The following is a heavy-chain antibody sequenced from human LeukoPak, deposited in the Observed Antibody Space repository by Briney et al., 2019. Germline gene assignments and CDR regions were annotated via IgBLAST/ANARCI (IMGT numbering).Heavy chain of an antibody. CDR2: INHSGST. CDR3: AKMKRFGNPAMAGLFDY. J-gene: IGHJ4*02. Sequence: PSEXXXLTCXXSXGSFSGYYWXWIRQPPGKGLEWIGEINHSGSTNYNPSLKSRVTISEDTSKNQFSLKLSSVTAADTAVYYCAKMKRFGNPAMAGLFDYWGQGTLVTVSS. V-gene: IGHV4-34*01. D-gene: IGHD5-18*01. CDR1: XGSFSGYY.